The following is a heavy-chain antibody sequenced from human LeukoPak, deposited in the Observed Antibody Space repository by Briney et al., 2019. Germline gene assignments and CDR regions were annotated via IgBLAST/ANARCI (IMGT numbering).Heavy chain of an antibody. V-gene: IGHV4-38-2*02. CDR2: IYQSGNT. CDR3: VRVWKGATDY. CDR1: GYSISSGYY. D-gene: IGHD1-26*01. J-gene: IGHJ4*02. Sequence: PSETLSLTCTVSGYSISSGYYWGWIRQPPGKGLEWLGSIYQSGNTYYNPSLKSRVTISVDTSKNQFSLKLSSVTAADTAVYYCVRVWKGATDYWGQGILVTVSS.